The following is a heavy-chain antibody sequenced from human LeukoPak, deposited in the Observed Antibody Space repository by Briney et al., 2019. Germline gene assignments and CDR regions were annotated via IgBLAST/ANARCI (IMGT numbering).Heavy chain of an antibody. J-gene: IGHJ3*02. CDR1: GGSISSYY. Sequence: KSSETPSLTCPVSGGSISSYYWSWVRQPPGKGLEWIGSIYYSGSTNYDPSLKSRVTISVDTSKNQFSLKLSSVTAADTAVYYCARDRYYGSGSTLDAFDIWGQGTMVTVSS. CDR3: ARDRYYGSGSTLDAFDI. D-gene: IGHD3-10*01. CDR2: IYYSGST. V-gene: IGHV4-59*01.